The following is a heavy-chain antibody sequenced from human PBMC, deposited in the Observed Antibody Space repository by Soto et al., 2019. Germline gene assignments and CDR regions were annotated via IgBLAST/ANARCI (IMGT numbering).Heavy chain of an antibody. Sequence: ASVKVSCKASGYTFTSHAMHWVRQAPGQRLEWMGWINAGNGHTKYSQQFQGRVTITRDTSANTAYMELSSLRSEDTAVYYCARDPESVLYYDFWSGYWFDPWGQGTLVTVS. CDR1: GYTFTSHA. V-gene: IGHV1-3*01. CDR3: ARDPESVLYYDFWSGYWFDP. CDR2: INAGNGHT. D-gene: IGHD3-3*01. J-gene: IGHJ5*02.